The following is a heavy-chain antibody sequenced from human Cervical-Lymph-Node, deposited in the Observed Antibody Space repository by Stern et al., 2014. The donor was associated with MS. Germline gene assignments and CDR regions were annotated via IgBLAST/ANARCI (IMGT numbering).Heavy chain of an antibody. CDR3: AKDRYYYDSFDY. V-gene: IGHV3-30*18. CDR1: GFTFSSYG. J-gene: IGHJ4*02. D-gene: IGHD3-22*01. CDR2: ISYDGSNK. Sequence: QVQLVESGGGVVQPGRSLRLSCAASGFTFSSYGMHWVRQAPGKGLEWVAVISYDGSNKYYADSVKGRFTISRDNSKNTLYLQMNSLRAEDTAVYYCAKDRYYYDSFDYWGQGTLVTVSS.